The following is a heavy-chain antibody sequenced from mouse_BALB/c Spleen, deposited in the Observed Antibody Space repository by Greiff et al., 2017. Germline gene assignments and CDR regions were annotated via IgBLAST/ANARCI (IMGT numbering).Heavy chain of an antibody. CDR1: GYTFTDYY. CDR3: ARYREVGLNYFDY. J-gene: IGHJ2*01. Sequence: VQLQQSGPELVKPGASVKMSCKASGYTFTDYYMDWVKQSHGESFEWIGRVNPYNGGTSYNQKFKGKATLTVDKSSSTAYMELNSLTSEDSAVYYCARYREVGLNYFDYWGQGTTLTVSS. V-gene: IGHV1-19*01. CDR2: VNPYNGGT. D-gene: IGHD1-1*01.